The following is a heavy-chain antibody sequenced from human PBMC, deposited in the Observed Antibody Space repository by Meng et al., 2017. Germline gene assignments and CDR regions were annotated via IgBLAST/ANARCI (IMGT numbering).Heavy chain of an antibody. D-gene: IGHD6-13*01. V-gene: IGHV4-39*06. Sequence: RLPRRESAPGMGKPLGTLSPRRTVSGGSLRSSSYHWGWIRQPPGKGLEWIGSIYYSGSTYYNPSLKSRVTLSVDTSKKQFSLKLSSVTAADTAVYYCARDGIAAAGTGRSYFQHWGQGTLVTSPQ. CDR3: ARDGIAAAGTGRSYFQH. J-gene: IGHJ1*01. CDR1: GGSLRSSSYH. CDR2: IYYSGST.